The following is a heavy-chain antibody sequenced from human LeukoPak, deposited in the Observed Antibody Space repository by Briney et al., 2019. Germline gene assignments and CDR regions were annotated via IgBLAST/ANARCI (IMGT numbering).Heavy chain of an antibody. V-gene: IGHV1-69*05. D-gene: IGHD5-12*01. Sequence: GSSVKVSCKASGGTFSSYAISCVRQAPGQGLEWMGRIIPIFGTANYAQKFQGRVTITTDESTSTAYMELSSLRSEDTAVYYCARALATALVAAKKLYYYYYLELWGKGTTVTVSS. CDR3: ARALATALVAAKKLYYYYYLEL. CDR1: GGTFSSYA. J-gene: IGHJ6*03. CDR2: IIPIFGTA.